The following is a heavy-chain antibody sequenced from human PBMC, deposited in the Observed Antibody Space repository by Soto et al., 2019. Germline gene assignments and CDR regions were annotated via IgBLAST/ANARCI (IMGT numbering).Heavy chain of an antibody. CDR2: IDSSTKYT. Sequence: PGGSLRLSREASGFTFRDYYMTWFRQAPGKGLEWLSYIDSSTKYTNYADSVKGRFTISRDNAKNSLYLQMNSLRADDTAVYYCAREYYYTMDVWGQGTMVTVSS. CDR1: GFTFRDYY. V-gene: IGHV3-11*05. J-gene: IGHJ6*02. CDR3: AREYYYTMDV.